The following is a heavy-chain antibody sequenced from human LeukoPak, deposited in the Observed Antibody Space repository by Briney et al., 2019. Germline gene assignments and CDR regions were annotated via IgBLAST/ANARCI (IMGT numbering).Heavy chain of an antibody. CDR1: GYSFTSYW. CDR2: TYPGDSDN. J-gene: IGHJ4*02. D-gene: IGHD3-9*01. CDR3: ARLGDILTGYYKPFDY. V-gene: IGHV5-51*01. Sequence: GESLKISCKGSGYSFTSYWIGWVRQMPGKGLGWMGITYPGDSDNRYSTSFKGQVTISADKSISTAYLQWSSLKAPDTAMYYCARLGDILTGYYKPFDYWGQGTLVTVSS.